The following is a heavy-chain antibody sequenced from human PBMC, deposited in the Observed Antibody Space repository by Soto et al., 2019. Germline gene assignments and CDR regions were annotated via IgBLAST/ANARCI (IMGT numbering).Heavy chain of an antibody. CDR3: AHSRSSGVGATAFDM. CDR1: GFSLSTSGEC. CDR2: IFWDDDK. J-gene: IGHJ3*02. Sequence: GSGPTLVNPTQTLTLTCTFSGFSLSTSGECVGWIRQPPGKALEWLALIFWDDDKRYSPSLRNRVTITKDTSKNQVVLTMTNMDPVDKATYYCAHSRSSGVGATAFDMWGQGTMVTVSS. D-gene: IGHD1-26*01. V-gene: IGHV2-5*02.